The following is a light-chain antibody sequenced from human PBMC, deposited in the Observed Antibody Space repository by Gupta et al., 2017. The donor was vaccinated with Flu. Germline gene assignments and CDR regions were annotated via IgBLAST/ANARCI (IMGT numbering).Light chain of an antibody. V-gene: IGLV3-21*03. CDR1: NMGSKT. CDR3: QVWDSSSDHVV. Sequence: KTARITVDGNNMGSKTVGWYHHKPSHAPVLVASDDIDRPSGIPERFSGSNCASTATLTIIRVEAGDGADYYCQVWDSSSDHVVFGGGTKLTVL. J-gene: IGLJ2*01. CDR2: DDI.